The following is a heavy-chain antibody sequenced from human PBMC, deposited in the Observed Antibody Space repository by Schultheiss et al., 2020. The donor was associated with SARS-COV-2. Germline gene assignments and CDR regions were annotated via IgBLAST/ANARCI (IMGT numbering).Heavy chain of an antibody. CDR1: GFTFSDYY. J-gene: IGHJ6*02. V-gene: IGHV3-11*01. CDR3: ARDAAGDYVSLYYYYGMDV. D-gene: IGHD4-17*01. CDR2: ISGSGTTI. Sequence: GGSLRLSCAASGFTFSDYYMTWIRQAPGKGLEWVSSISGSGTTIYYADSVKGRFTISRDNAKISLYLQMNSLRAEDTAVYYCARDAAGDYVSLYYYYGMDVWGQGTTVTVSS.